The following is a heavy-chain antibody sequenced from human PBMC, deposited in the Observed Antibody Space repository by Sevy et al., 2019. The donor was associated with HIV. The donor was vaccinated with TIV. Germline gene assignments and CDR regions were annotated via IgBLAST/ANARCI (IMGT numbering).Heavy chain of an antibody. CDR1: GFSFSSYG. J-gene: IGHJ4*02. V-gene: IGHV3-30*18. D-gene: IGHD5-18*01. CDR2: ISYHGTNK. CDR3: AKVSEEYIQTWDPPDY. Sequence: GGSLRLSCVASGFSFSSYGMHWVRQAPGKGLEWVALISYHGTNKYYGDSVRGRFTVSRDNSRNTLYLQMDSLRAEDTAVYYCAKVSEEYIQTWDPPDYWGQGTLVTVSS.